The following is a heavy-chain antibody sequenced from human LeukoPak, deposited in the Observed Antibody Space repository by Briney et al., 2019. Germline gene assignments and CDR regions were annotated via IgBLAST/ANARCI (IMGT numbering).Heavy chain of an antibody. CDR2: VVVGSGNT. V-gene: IGHV1-58*01. J-gene: IGHJ4*02. D-gene: IGHD3-10*01. CDR3: AADVIDGSGLAY. CDR1: GFTFTSSA. Sequence: SVKVSCKASGFTFTSSAVQWVRQARGQRLEWIGWVVVGSGNTNYAQKFQERVTITRDMSTSTAYMELSSLRSEDTAVYYCAADVIDGSGLAYWGQGTLVTVSS.